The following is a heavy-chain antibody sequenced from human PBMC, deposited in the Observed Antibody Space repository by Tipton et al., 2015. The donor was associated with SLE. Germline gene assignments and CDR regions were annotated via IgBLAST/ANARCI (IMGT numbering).Heavy chain of an antibody. D-gene: IGHD2-21*02. CDR2: VDPSGST. V-gene: IGHV4-34*01. J-gene: IGHJ4*02. CDR1: GESFSGYY. Sequence: TLSLTCAVYGESFSGYYWTWIRQPPGKGLEWFGEVDPSGSTNCNPSLRSRVTISIDTSKNQFSLRLKSVTDADTAVYYCARGGGPWGDDFDNRVQGYLVNVSS. CDR3: ARGGGPWGDDFDN.